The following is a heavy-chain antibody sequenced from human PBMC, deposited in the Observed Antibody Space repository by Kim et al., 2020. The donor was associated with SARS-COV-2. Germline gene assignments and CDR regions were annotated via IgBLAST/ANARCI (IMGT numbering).Heavy chain of an antibody. CDR1: GGSISSYY. D-gene: IGHD2-8*01. Sequence: SETLSLTCTVSGGSISSYYWSWIRQPPGKGLEWIGYIYYSGSTNYNPSLKSRVTISVDTSKNQFSLKLSSVTAADTAVYYCAGKNPVSSNGLFYYGMDVWGQGTTVTVSS. CDR3: AGKNPVSSNGLFYYGMDV. CDR2: IYYSGST. V-gene: IGHV4-59*13. J-gene: IGHJ6*02.